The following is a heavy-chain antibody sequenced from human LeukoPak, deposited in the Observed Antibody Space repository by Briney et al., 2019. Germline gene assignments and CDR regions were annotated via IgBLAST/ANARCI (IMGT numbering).Heavy chain of an antibody. V-gene: IGHV4-34*01. D-gene: IGHD3-10*01. CDR3: ARRRHYYGSGSYLS. CDR2: INHSGST. J-gene: IGHJ5*02. CDR1: GGSFSGYY. Sequence: PSETLSLTCAVYGGSFSGYYWSWIRQPPGKGLEWIGEINHSGSTSYNPSLKSRVTMSVDTSKNQFSLKLSSVTAADTAVYYCARRRHYYGSGSYLSWGQGTLVTVSS.